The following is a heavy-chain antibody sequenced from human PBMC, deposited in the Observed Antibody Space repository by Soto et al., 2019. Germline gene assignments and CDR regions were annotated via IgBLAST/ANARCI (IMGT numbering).Heavy chain of an antibody. J-gene: IGHJ3*02. V-gene: IGHV4-59*01. CDR2: IYYSGST. CDR1: GGSISSYY. Sequence: SETLSLTCTVSGGSISSYYWSLIRQPPGKGLEWIGYIYYSGSTNYNPSLKSRVTISVDTSKNQFSLKLSSVTAADTAVYYCARELGAFDIWGQGTMVTVSS. CDR3: ARELGAFDI.